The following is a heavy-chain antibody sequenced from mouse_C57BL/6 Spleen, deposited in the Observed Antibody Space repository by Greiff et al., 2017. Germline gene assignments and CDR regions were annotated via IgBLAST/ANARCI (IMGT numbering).Heavy chain of an antibody. Sequence: QVQLKESGAELVKPGASVKISCKASGYAFSSYWMNWVKQRPGKGLEWIGQIYPGDGDTNYNGKFKGKATLTADKSSSTAYMQLSSLTSEDSAVYFCAREGRGYYFDYWGQGTTLTVSS. V-gene: IGHV1-80*01. CDR2: IYPGDGDT. J-gene: IGHJ2*01. CDR1: GYAFSSYW. D-gene: IGHD3-3*01. CDR3: AREGRGYYFDY.